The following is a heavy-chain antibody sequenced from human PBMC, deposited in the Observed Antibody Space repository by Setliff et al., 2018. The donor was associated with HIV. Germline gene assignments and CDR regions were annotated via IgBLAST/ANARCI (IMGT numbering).Heavy chain of an antibody. Sequence: GGSLRLSCAASGFTVSSYSMNWVRQAPGKGLEWVSSISSSSSYIYYADSVKGRFTISRENSKNTLYLQMNSLRAEDTAVYYCARATYSSSWYKGLGAFDIWGQGTMVTVSS. CDR3: ARATYSSSWYKGLGAFDI. CDR1: GFTVSSYS. D-gene: IGHD6-13*01. V-gene: IGHV3-21*01. CDR2: ISSSSSYI. J-gene: IGHJ3*02.